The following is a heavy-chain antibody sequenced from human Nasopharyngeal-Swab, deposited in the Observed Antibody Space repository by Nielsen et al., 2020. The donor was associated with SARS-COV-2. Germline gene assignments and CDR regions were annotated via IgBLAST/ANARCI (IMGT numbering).Heavy chain of an antibody. CDR2: IAIDGSNYE. CDR1: GISFSTSV. Sequence: GGSLRLSCVGSGISFSTSVIQWVRQAPGKGLEWVAVIAIDGSNYEQYADSVKGRFSISRDTYENTLHLQLNSLREEDTAVYYCVRAWQQYFDSWGQGTLVTVSS. V-gene: IGHV3-30-3*01. CDR3: VRAWQQYFDS. J-gene: IGHJ4*02.